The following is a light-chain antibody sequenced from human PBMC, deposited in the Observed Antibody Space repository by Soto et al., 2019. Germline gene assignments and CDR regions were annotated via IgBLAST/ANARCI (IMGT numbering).Light chain of an antibody. Sequence: EIGMTQSPGTLSLSPGERATLSCRASQSVSSNYVAWFHQKPGLPPRLLIYAASSRATAIPDRFSGSGSGTDFPLTISRLEPEDFGVFYCQQYGRTPFTFGPGTKVDIK. CDR1: QSVSSNY. CDR2: AAS. CDR3: QQYGRTPFT. V-gene: IGKV3-20*01. J-gene: IGKJ3*01.